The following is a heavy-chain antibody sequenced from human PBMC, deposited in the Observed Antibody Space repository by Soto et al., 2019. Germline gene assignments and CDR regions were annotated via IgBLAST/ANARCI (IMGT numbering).Heavy chain of an antibody. J-gene: IGHJ4*02. Sequence: GGSLRLSCAASGFTFSNAWMNWVRQAPGKGLEWVGRIKTKTDGGATDYAAPMKGRFTISRDDSKNTVYLQMNSLKTEDTAVYYCTTDPVTMIVVVPSSGWGQGTLVTVSS. V-gene: IGHV3-15*07. D-gene: IGHD3-22*01. CDR3: TTDPVTMIVVVPSSG. CDR1: GFTFSNAW. CDR2: IKTKTDGGAT.